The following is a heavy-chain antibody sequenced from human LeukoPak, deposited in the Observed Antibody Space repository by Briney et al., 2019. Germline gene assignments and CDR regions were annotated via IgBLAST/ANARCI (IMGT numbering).Heavy chain of an antibody. J-gene: IGHJ5*02. V-gene: IGHV1-69*13. CDR2: IIPIFGTA. CDR3: ARGGITIFGVVIKSCNWFDP. CDR1: GGTFSSYA. Sequence: GASVKVSCKASGGTFSSYAISWVRQAPGQGLEWMRGIIPIFGTANYAQKFQGRVTITADESTSTAYMELSSLRSEDTAVYYCARGGITIFGVVIKSCNWFDPWGQGTLVTVSS. D-gene: IGHD3-3*01.